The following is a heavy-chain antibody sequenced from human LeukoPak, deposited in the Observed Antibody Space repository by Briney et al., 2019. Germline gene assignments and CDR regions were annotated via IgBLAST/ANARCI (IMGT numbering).Heavy chain of an antibody. V-gene: IGHV3-23*01. D-gene: IGHD3-10*01. CDR3: ARDSGTYYYYGMDV. CDR1: GFTFSSYT. J-gene: IGHJ6*02. CDR2: ISGSGGST. Sequence: GGSLRLSCAASGFTFSSYTMSWVRQAPGKGLEWVSAISGSGGSTYYADSVKGRFTISRDNSKNTLYLQMNSLRAEDTAVYYCARDSGTYYYYGMDVWGQGTTVTVSS.